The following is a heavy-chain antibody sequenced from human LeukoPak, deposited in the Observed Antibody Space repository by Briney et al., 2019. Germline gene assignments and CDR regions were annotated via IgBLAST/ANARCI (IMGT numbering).Heavy chain of an antibody. CDR3: TTDLRWELRPLDY. CDR1: GFTFSNAW. CDR2: IRSNTDGGTA. D-gene: IGHD1-26*01. Sequence: RSGGSLRLSCAASGFTFSNAWMSWVRQAPGKGLEWVGRIRSNTDGGTADYAARVKGRFTISRDDSKNTLFLQMNSLRTEDTAVYYCTTDLRWELRPLDYWGQGTLVTVSS. J-gene: IGHJ4*02. V-gene: IGHV3-15*01.